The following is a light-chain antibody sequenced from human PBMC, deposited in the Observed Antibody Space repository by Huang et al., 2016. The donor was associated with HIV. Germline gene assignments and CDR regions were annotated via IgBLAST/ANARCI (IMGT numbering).Light chain of an antibody. Sequence: EIVFTQSPVTLSLSPGHRATLSSRASQTIGTYLAWYQQKSCQAPRLLIYDASNRAAGIPARFSASGSETDFTLTIDGLDPDDFAIYYCQQRSKWPLTFGGGTKVEMK. J-gene: IGKJ4*01. CDR3: QQRSKWPLT. V-gene: IGKV3-11*01. CDR2: DAS. CDR1: QTIGTY.